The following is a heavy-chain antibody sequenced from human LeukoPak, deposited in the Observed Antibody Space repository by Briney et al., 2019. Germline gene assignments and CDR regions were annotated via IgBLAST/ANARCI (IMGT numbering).Heavy chain of an antibody. CDR2: INQDGSEK. Sequence: PGGSLRLSCAASGFSFSTYWMSWVRQAPGKGLEWVANINQDGSEKSYVDSVKGRFTISRDNAENSLFLQMNNLRAEDTAVYYFARDIEYIDYWGRGTLVTVSS. J-gene: IGHJ4*02. V-gene: IGHV3-7*01. D-gene: IGHD1-26*01. CDR1: GFSFSTYW. CDR3: ARDIEYIDY.